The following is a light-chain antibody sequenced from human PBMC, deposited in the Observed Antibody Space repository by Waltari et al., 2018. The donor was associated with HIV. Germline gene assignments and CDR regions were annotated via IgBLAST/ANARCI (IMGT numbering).Light chain of an antibody. J-gene: IGLJ2*01. CDR1: SGHTNYA. Sequence: QAVPTQSPSASASLGASVKLTCTLSSGHTNYATAWHQQQPEKGPRYLMRLSTNGSHTKGDGIPDRFSGSSSGAERYLTISSLQSEDEADYYCQTWGTGIVVFGGGTKLTVL. CDR3: QTWGTGIVV. V-gene: IGLV4-69*01. CDR2: LSTNGSH.